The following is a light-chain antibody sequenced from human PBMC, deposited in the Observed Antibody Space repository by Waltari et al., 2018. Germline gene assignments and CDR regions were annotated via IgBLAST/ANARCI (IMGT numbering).Light chain of an antibody. CDR3: SSYAVTKKLL. CDR2: EVN. CDR1: SSDIGTYKF. Sequence: QSALTQPPSASGSPGQSVTISCSGSSSDIGTYKFVSWYQQHPGKSPKLIIYEVNQRPSGVPDRFSGSKSGNTASLTVSGLLPEDEADYYCSSYAVTKKLLFGGVTKLTVL. J-gene: IGLJ2*01. V-gene: IGLV2-8*01.